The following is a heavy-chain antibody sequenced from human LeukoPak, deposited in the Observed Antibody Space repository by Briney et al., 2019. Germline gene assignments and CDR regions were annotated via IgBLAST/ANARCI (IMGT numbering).Heavy chain of an antibody. CDR2: INHSGST. Sequence: PSETLSLTCAVYGGSFSGYYWSWIRQPPGKGLEWIGEINHSGSTNSNPSLKSRVTISVHTSKNQFSLKLSSVTAADTAVYYCASHGFADYYDSSGYPTFDYWGQGTLVTVSS. V-gene: IGHV4-34*01. CDR3: ASHGFADYYDSSGYPTFDY. J-gene: IGHJ4*02. CDR1: GGSFSGYY. D-gene: IGHD3-22*01.